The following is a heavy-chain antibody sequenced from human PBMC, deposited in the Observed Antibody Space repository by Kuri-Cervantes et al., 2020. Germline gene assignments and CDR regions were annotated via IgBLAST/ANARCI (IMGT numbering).Heavy chain of an antibody. CDR1: GFTFSDYY. CDR2: ISSSGSTI. Sequence: GESLKISCAASGFTFSDYYMSWIRQAPGKGLEWVSYISSSGSTIYYADSVKGRFTISRDNAKSSLYLQMNSLRAEDTAVYYCAKDDTSGPDAFDIWGQGTMVTVSS. V-gene: IGHV3-11*04. D-gene: IGHD3-22*01. CDR3: AKDDTSGPDAFDI. J-gene: IGHJ3*02.